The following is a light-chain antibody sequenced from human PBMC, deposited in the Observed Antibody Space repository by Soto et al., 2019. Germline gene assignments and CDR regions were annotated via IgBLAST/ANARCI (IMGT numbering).Light chain of an antibody. Sequence: EIVMTQTPLSLSVTPGQSASISCRSSQTLLHSNGKSYLYWYLQKAVQAPQLLIYEVSKRFSGVPDRFSGSGAGTDFTLKISRVEAEDVGVYYCLQSLHFPLTFGGGTKVEIK. CDR2: EVS. J-gene: IGKJ4*01. V-gene: IGKV2D-29*01. CDR3: LQSLHFPLT. CDR1: QTLLHSNGKSY.